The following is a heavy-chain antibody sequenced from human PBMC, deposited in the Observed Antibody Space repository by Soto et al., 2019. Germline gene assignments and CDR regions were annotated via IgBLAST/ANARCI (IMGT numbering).Heavy chain of an antibody. CDR2: IYYSGST. V-gene: IGHV4-30-4*01. J-gene: IGHJ4*02. D-gene: IGHD3-10*01. CDR1: GGSISSGDYY. CDR3: ARMSGSGSYCFDY. Sequence: SETLSLTCTVSGGSISSGDYYWSWIRQPPGKGLEWIGYIYYSGSTYYNPSLKSRVNISVDTSKNQFSLKLSSVTAADTAVYYCARMSGSGSYCFDYWGQGTLVTVSS.